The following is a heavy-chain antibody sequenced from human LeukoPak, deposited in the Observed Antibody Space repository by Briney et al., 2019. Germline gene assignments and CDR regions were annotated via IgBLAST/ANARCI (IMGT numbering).Heavy chain of an antibody. J-gene: IGHJ4*02. D-gene: IGHD6-13*01. CDR1: GYTFTSYD. Sequence: GASVKVSCKASGYTFTSYDINWVRQATGQGLEWMGWMNPNSGNTGYAQKFQGRVTMTRNTSISTAYMELSSLRSEDTAVYYCAREGIAAAGTEIPFDYWGQGTLVTVSS. CDR3: AREGIAAAGTEIPFDY. CDR2: MNPNSGNT. V-gene: IGHV1-8*01.